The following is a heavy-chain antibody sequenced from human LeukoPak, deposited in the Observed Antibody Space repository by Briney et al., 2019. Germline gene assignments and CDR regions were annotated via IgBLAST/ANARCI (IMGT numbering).Heavy chain of an antibody. CDR1: GYIFTGYY. CDR3: ARYPRKGLDY. V-gene: IGHV1-2*02. J-gene: IGHJ4*02. CDR2: INPNNGGT. Sequence: ASVKVSCKASGYIFTGYYIHWVRQAPGQGLEWMGWINPNNGGTNYAQKFQGRVTMTRDTSISTAYMELSRLRSDDTAVYYCARYPRKGLDYWGQGTLVTDSS.